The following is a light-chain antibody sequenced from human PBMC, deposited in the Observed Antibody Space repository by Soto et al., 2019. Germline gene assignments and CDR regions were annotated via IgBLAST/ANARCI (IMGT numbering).Light chain of an antibody. Sequence: QSALTQPRSVSGPPGQSVTISCTGTSSDVGTYNFVSWYQQHPGKAPKFMIYDVTKRPSGVPDRFSGSKSGNTASLTISGLQAEDEADYYCCSYVGSYTSYVFGTGTKLTVL. V-gene: IGLV2-11*01. CDR3: CSYVGSYTSYV. CDR1: SSDVGTYNF. J-gene: IGLJ1*01. CDR2: DVT.